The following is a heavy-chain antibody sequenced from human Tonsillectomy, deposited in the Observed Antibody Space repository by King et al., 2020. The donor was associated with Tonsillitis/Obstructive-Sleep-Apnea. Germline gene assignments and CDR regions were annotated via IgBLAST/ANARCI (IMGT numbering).Heavy chain of an antibody. V-gene: IGHV3-53*01. CDR1: GFTVSSNY. CDR2: LYSGGST. CDR3: ARAGYSSSWSLFDY. Sequence: VQLVESGGGLIQPGGSLRLSCAASGFTVSSNYMSWVRQAPGKGLEWVSVLYSGGSTYYADSVKGRFTIPQDNSKNTLYLQMNSLRAEDTAVYYCARAGYSSSWSLFDYWGQGTLVTVSS. D-gene: IGHD6-13*01. J-gene: IGHJ4*02.